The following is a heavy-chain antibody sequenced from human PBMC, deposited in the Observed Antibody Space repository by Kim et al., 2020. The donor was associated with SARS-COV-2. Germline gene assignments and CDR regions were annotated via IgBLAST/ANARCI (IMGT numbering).Heavy chain of an antibody. Sequence: SVKVSCKASGDTFNSYAISWVRQAPGQGLEWMGGIIPLFGTANYAQKFQGRVTITADESTSTTYMELRRLRSEVTAVYYCARGWSPGGDGSGSYYAYWGQGTPVTVSS. CDR1: GDTFNSYA. CDR3: ARGWSPGGDGSGSYYAY. D-gene: IGHD3-10*01. J-gene: IGHJ4*02. CDR2: IIPLFGTA. V-gene: IGHV1-69*13.